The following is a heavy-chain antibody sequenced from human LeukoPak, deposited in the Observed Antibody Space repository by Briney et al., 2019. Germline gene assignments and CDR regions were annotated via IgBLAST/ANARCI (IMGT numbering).Heavy chain of an antibody. Sequence: SETLSLTCDVSGGSISSTNWCSWVRQPPGQGLEWIGEISLTGETNYNPSLNGRVTMSLDKSRNQLSLTLTSVTAADTAIYYCSRESGAFCPFGYWGQGTLVIVPP. V-gene: IGHV4-4*02. CDR2: ISLTGET. D-gene: IGHD1-26*01. J-gene: IGHJ4*02. CDR3: SRESGAFCPFGY. CDR1: GGSISSTNW.